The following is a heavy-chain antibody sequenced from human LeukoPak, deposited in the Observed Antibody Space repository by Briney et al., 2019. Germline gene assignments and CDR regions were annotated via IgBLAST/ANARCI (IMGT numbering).Heavy chain of an antibody. CDR3: AREGGGSSTNYFFDF. CDR2: TYYRSKWYS. J-gene: IGHJ4*02. CDR1: GDSVSTNNAA. D-gene: IGHD2-15*01. Sequence: RSQTLSLTCAISGDSVSTNNAAWIWIRQSPSRGLEWLGRTYYRSKWYSDYALSVKSRITINPDTSKNQFSLQLSSVTPEDTAVYYCAREGGGSSTNYFFDFWGQGTLVTVSS. V-gene: IGHV6-1*01.